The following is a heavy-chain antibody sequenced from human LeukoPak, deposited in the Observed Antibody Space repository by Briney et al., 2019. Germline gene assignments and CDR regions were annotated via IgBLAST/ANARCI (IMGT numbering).Heavy chain of an antibody. V-gene: IGHV1-8*01. J-gene: IGHJ4*02. D-gene: IGHD3-10*01. Sequence: ASVKVSCKASGYTFTSYDINWVRQATGQGLEWMGWMNPNSGNTGYAQRFQGRVTMTTNTSISTAYMELSSLRSEDTAVYYCARREYGSGSYHLVYWGQGTLVTVSS. CDR3: ARREYGSGSYHLVY. CDR1: GYTFTSYD. CDR2: MNPNSGNT.